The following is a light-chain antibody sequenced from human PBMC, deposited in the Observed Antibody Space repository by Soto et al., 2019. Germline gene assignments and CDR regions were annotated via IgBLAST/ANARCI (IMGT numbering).Light chain of an antibody. J-gene: IGLJ3*02. CDR2: EVS. Sequence: QSALTQPASVSGSPGQSITISCTGTSSDVGGYNYVSWYQQHPGKAPKLMIYEVSYRPSGVSHRFSGSKSGNTASLTISGLQAEDEADYYCSSYTSSSTVVFGGGTQLTVL. CDR3: SSYTSSSTVV. CDR1: SSDVGGYNY. V-gene: IGLV2-14*01.